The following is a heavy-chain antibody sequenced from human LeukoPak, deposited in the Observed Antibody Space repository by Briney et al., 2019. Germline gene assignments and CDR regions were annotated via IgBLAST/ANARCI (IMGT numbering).Heavy chain of an antibody. V-gene: IGHV4-30-4*01. Sequence: PSETLSLTCTVSGGSMSSGDYYWSWIRQPPGKGLERIGYIYYSGSTYYNPSLKSRVTISVDTSKNQFSLKLSSVTAADTAVFYCAREDGVEGSGSYYDYWGQGTLVTVSS. CDR2: IYYSGST. D-gene: IGHD3-10*01. CDR1: GGSMSSGDYY. CDR3: AREDGVEGSGSYYDY. J-gene: IGHJ4*02.